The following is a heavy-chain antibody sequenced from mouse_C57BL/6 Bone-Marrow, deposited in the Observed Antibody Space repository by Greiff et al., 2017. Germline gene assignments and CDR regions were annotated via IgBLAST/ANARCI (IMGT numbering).Heavy chain of an antibody. CDR1: GYTLTDYE. D-gene: IGHD1-1*02. J-gene: IGHJ2*01. CDR3: TTGGY. V-gene: IGHV1-15*01. CDR2: IDPETGGT. Sequence: VQLQESGAELVRPGASVTLSCKASGYTLTDYEMHWVKQTPGHGLEWIGAIDPETGGTAYNQKFKGKAILTANKTSSTAYMGLRSLTAEDSAVYYGTTGGYWGQGTTLTVSS.